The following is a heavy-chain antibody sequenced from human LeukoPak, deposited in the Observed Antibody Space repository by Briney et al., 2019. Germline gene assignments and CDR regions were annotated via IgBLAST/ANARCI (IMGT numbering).Heavy chain of an antibody. V-gene: IGHV1-2*02. D-gene: IGHD3-10*01. Sequence: ASVKVSCKASGYTFTGYCMHWVRQAPGQGLEWMGWINPNSGGTNYAQKFQGRVTMTRDTSISTAYMELSRLRSDDTAVYYCARDPSLWFGELLRFDYWGQGTLVTVSS. CDR1: GYTFTGYC. CDR2: INPNSGGT. J-gene: IGHJ4*02. CDR3: ARDPSLWFGELLRFDY.